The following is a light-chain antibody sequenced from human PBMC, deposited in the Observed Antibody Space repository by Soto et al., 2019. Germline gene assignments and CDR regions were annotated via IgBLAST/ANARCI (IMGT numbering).Light chain of an antibody. J-gene: IGKJ1*01. CDR2: GAS. CDR1: QSISDT. Sequence: EIVMTQSPATLSVSPGGRDSLSRTASQSISDTLAWYQQKPGQAPRLIIYGASRRATGFPARFSGSGSGTDFTLTISSLQSEDFSVYYCQQYDNWPWTFGQGTKVDI. CDR3: QQYDNWPWT. V-gene: IGKV3-15*01.